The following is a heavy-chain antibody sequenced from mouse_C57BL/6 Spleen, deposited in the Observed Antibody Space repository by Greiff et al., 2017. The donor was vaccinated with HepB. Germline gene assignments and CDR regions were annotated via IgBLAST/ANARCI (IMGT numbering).Heavy chain of an antibody. CDR2: IHPNSGST. D-gene: IGHD2-12*01. CDR1: GYTFTSYW. J-gene: IGHJ2*01. Sequence: VQLQQSGAELVKPGASVKLSCKASGYTFTSYWMHWVKQRPGQGLEWIGMIHPNSGSTNYNEKFKSKATLTVDKSSSTAYMQLSSLTSEDSAVYYCARFWCYDPYYFDYWGQGTTLTVSS. V-gene: IGHV1-64*01. CDR3: ARFWCYDPYYFDY.